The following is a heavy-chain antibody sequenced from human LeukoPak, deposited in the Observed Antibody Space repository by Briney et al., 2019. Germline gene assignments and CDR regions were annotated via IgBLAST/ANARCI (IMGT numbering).Heavy chain of an antibody. J-gene: IGHJ6*03. Sequence: GGSLRISCAAPGFTFSSYEMNWVRQGPGKGLGWGSYISSNGSTIYYADSVKGRFTISRDNAKNSLYLQMNSLRAEDTAVYYCARDQVKGMNYYYYMDVWGKGTTVTVSS. D-gene: IGHD4-11*01. V-gene: IGHV3-48*03. CDR2: ISSNGSTI. CDR1: GFTFSSYE. CDR3: ARDQVKGMNYYYYMDV.